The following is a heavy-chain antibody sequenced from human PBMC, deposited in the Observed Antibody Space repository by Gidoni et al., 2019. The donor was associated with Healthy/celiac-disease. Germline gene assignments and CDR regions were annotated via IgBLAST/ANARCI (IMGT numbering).Heavy chain of an antibody. D-gene: IGHD5-12*01. CDR2: ISYDGSNK. J-gene: IGHJ4*02. CDR1: GFTFSSYA. CDR3: ARGVTTSFDY. Sequence: QVQLVESGGGVVQPGRSLRLSCAASGFTFSSYAMPWVRQAPGKGLEGVAIISYDGSNKYYADSVKGRFTISRDNSKNTLYLQMNSLRAEDTAVYYCARGVTTSFDYWGQGTLVTVSS. V-gene: IGHV3-30*04.